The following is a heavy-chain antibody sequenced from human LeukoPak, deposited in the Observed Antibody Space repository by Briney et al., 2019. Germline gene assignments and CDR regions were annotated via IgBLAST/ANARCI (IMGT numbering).Heavy chain of an antibody. Sequence: GESLQISCKGSGYSFTSYWIGWVRPLPGKGLEWMGIIYPGDSDTRYSPSFQGQVITSADKSISTAYLQWSSLKASDTAMYYCARTPYSGYDYYYYGMDVWGQGTTVTVSS. CDR1: GYSFTSYW. CDR3: ARTPYSGYDYYYYGMDV. V-gene: IGHV5-51*01. J-gene: IGHJ6*02. D-gene: IGHD5-12*01. CDR2: IYPGDSDT.